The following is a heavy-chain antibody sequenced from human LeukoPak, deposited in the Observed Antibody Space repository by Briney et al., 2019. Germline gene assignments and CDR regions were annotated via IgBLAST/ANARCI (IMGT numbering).Heavy chain of an antibody. J-gene: IGHJ5*02. Sequence: PSETLSLTCAVYGGSFSGYYWSWIRQPPGKGLEWIGGINHSGSTNYNPSLKSRVTISVDTSKNQFSLKLSSVTAADTAVYYCARGVLLWFGELLSYNWFDPWGQGTLVTVSS. CDR3: ARGVLLWFGELLSYNWFDP. V-gene: IGHV4-34*01. D-gene: IGHD3-10*01. CDR1: GGSFSGYY. CDR2: INHSGST.